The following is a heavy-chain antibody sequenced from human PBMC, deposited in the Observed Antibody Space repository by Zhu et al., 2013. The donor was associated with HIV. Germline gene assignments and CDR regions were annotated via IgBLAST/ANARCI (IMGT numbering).Heavy chain of an antibody. J-gene: IGHJ4*02. CDR1: GFTFSSYW. Sequence: EVQLVESGGGLVQPGGSLRLSCAASGFTFSSYWMSWVRQAPGKGLEWVANIKQDGSEKYYVDSVKGRFTISRDNAKNSLYLQMNSLRAEDTAVYYCASEATDESFDYWGQGTLVTVSS. CDR2: IKQDGSEK. V-gene: IGHV3-7*04. CDR3: ASEATDESFDY.